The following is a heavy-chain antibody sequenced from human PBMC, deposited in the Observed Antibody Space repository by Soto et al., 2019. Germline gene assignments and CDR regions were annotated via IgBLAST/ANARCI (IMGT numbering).Heavy chain of an antibody. V-gene: IGHV1-69*13. CDR2: IIPIFGTA. J-gene: IGHJ5*02. CDR1: GGTFSSYA. CDR3: ARCGGDCYSGFYWFDP. D-gene: IGHD2-21*02. Sequence: SVKVSCKASGGTFSSYAISWVRQAPGQGLEWMGGIIPIFGTANYAQKFQGRVTITADESTSTAYMELSSLRSEDTAVYYCARCGGDCYSGFYWFDPWGQGTLVTVSS.